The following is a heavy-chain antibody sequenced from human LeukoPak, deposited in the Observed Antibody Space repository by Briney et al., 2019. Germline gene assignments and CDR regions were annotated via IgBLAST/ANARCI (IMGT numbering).Heavy chain of an antibody. CDR1: GFTFSSYA. J-gene: IGHJ3*02. V-gene: IGHV3-23*01. D-gene: IGHD3-22*01. CDR3: AREGYYSSDAFDI. Sequence: GGSLRLSCAASGFTFSSYAMSWVRQAPGKGLEWVSSISGSGITTYYADSVKGRFTISRDNSRYTLYLQMNSLRAEDTAVYYCAREGYYSSDAFDIWGQGTMVTVSS. CDR2: ISGSGITT.